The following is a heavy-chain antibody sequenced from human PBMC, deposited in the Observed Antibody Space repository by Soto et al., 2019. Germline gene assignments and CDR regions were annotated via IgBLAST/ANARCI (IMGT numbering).Heavy chain of an antibody. J-gene: IGHJ4*02. CDR1: GFDFTTTW. CDR2: IKSKNDGGTL. CDR3: STSGYGGFDY. D-gene: IGHD5-12*01. V-gene: IGHV3-15*07. Sequence: NPGGSLRLSCAASGFDFTTTWMNWVRLAPGKGLEWVARIKSKNDGGTLDYASPVKGRFTISRDDSKKTSYLQMNSLKTEDTAIYYCSTSGYGGFDYWGQGVLVTVSS.